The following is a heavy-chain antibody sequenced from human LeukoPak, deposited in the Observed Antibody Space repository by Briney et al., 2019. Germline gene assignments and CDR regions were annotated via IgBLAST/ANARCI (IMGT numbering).Heavy chain of an antibody. CDR1: GLSVSPNY. Sequence: GGSLTLSCEGSGLSVSPNYMNWVRQAPGKGLEWASILYSGGSTSYADSVRGRFTVSRDSSKNTLYLHMNSLRAEDTAVYYCARVGDHYHWYLDVWGRGTLVTASS. J-gene: IGHJ2*01. CDR2: LYSGGST. CDR3: ARVGDHYHWYLDV. D-gene: IGHD3-10*01. V-gene: IGHV3-53*01.